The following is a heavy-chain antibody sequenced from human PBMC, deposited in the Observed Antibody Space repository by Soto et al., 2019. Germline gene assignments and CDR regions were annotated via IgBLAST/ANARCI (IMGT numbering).Heavy chain of an antibody. D-gene: IGHD7-27*01. Sequence: QVPLVQSGAEVKKPGASVKVSCKASGYTFTSHGVTWVRQAPGQGLEWMGWISASNGNVNFAQKFQGRVTMTTDTATNTGDVGLGSLRSDETAICYWAAAPNRYCCDFWGQGTLVTVS. CDR1: GYTFTSHG. CDR3: AAAPNRYCCDF. V-gene: IGHV1-18*01. J-gene: IGHJ4*02. CDR2: ISASNGNV.